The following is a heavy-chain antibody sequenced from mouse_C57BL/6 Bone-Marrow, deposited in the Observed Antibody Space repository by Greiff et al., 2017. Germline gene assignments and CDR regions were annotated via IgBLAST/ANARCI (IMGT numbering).Heavy chain of an antibody. Sequence: QVQLQQPGTELVKPGASVKLSCKASGYTFTSYWMHWVKQRPGQGLEWIGNINPSNGGTNYNEQFKSKATLTVDKTSSTAYMQLSSLTSEYSAVYYCAYYYGSSSYAMDYWGQGTSVTVSS. D-gene: IGHD1-1*01. CDR2: INPSNGGT. V-gene: IGHV1-53*01. CDR1: GYTFTSYW. J-gene: IGHJ4*01. CDR3: AYYYGSSSYAMDY.